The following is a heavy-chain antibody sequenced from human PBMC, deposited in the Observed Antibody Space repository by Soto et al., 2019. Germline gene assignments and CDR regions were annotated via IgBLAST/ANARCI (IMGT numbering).Heavy chain of an antibody. CDR2: INHSGST. CDR1: GGSFSGYY. V-gene: IGHV4-34*01. CDR3: ACAIVLGVGAAVLDLDV. Sequence: SETLSLTCAVYGGSFSGYYWSWIRQPPGKGLEWIGEINHSGSTNYNPSLKSRVTISVDTSKNQFSLKLSSVTAADTAVYYCACAIVLGVGAAVLDLDVWGKGTTVTVSS. J-gene: IGHJ6*04. D-gene: IGHD2-15*01.